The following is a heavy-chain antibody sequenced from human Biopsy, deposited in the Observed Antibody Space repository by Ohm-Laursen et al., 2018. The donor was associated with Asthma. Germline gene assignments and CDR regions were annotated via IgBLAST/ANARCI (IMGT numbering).Heavy chain of an antibody. Sequence: SLRLSCAASGFIFSSYGMHWVRQAPGKGLEWVAVISYDGSNKYYADSVKGRFTISRDNSKNTLYLQMNSLRAEDTAVYYCAKWDTYYDFWSGYYTRYNYYYYGMDVWGQGTTVTVSS. CDR3: AKWDTYYDFWSGYYTRYNYYYYGMDV. V-gene: IGHV3-30*18. J-gene: IGHJ6*02. D-gene: IGHD3-3*01. CDR2: ISYDGSNK. CDR1: GFIFSSYG.